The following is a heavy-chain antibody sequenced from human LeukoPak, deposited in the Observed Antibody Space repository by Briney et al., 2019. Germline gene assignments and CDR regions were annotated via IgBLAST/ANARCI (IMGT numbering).Heavy chain of an antibody. V-gene: IGHV1-69*05. D-gene: IGHD5-18*01. CDR3: ARERGYSYGWYYFDY. CDR2: IIPIFGTA. Sequence: ASVKVSCKASGGTFSSYAISWVRQAPGQGLEWMGGIIPIFGTANYAQKFQGRVTITTDESTNTAYMELSSLRSEDTAVYYCARERGYSYGWYYFDYWGQGTLVTVSS. J-gene: IGHJ4*02. CDR1: GGTFSSYA.